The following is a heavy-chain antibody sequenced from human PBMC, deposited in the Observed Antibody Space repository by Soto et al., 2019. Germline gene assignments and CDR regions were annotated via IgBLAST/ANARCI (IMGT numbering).Heavy chain of an antibody. J-gene: IGHJ4*02. D-gene: IGHD3-22*01. CDR3: ARDPAPGNYYDSSGYYEDY. CDR2: ISAYNGNT. CDR1: GYTFTSYG. V-gene: IGHV1-18*01. Sequence: ASVKVSCKASGYTFTSYGISWVRQAPGQGLEWMGWISAYNGNTNYAQKLQGRVTMTTDTSTSTAYMELRSLRSDDTAVYYCARDPAPGNYYDSSGYYEDYWGQGTLVTVYS.